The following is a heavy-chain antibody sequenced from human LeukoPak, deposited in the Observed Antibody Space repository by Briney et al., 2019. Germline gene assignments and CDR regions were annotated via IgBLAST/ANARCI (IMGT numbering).Heavy chain of an antibody. CDR2: ISPGDSDT. CDR1: GYSFTSYW. V-gene: IGHV5-51*01. Sequence: GESLKISCTGSGYSFTSYWIGWVRQMPGKGLEWMGIISPGDSDTRYSPSFQGQVTISADKSISTAYRQWSSLKASDTAMYYCARRWTNYGGRYDYWGQGTLVTVSS. J-gene: IGHJ4*02. CDR3: ARRWTNYGGRYDY. D-gene: IGHD4-17*01.